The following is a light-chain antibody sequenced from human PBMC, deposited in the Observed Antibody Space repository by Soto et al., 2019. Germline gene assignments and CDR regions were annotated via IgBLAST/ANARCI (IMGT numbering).Light chain of an antibody. CDR1: QTINNN. J-gene: IGKJ1*01. Sequence: VMTQAPATLSVSPGERATLSRRASQTINNNVAWYQLKDGQVPRLVIYGASTRATDIPARFSGSGSGTDFTLTISSLQSEDFAEYHCQQYNNWPQTFGQGTKGDIK. CDR2: GAS. CDR3: QQYNNWPQT. V-gene: IGKV3-15*01.